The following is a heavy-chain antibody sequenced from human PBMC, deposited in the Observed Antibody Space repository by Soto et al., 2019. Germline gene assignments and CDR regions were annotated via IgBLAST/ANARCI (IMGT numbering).Heavy chain of an antibody. CDR1: GFSLSTSGVG. V-gene: IGHV2-5*02. J-gene: IGHJ4*02. D-gene: IGHD6-19*01. Sequence: SGPTLVNPTQTLTLTCTFSGFSLSTSGVGVGWIRQPPGKALEWLALIYWDDDKRYSPSLKSRLTITKDTSKNQVVLTMTNMDPVDTATYYCAHRPGGYMSGWDNGYFDYWGRGVLVTVSS. CDR3: AHRPGGYMSGWDNGYFDY. CDR2: IYWDDDK.